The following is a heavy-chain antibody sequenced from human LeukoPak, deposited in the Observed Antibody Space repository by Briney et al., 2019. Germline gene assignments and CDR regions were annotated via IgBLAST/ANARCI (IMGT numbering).Heavy chain of an antibody. Sequence: SETLSLTCTVSGGSISSGGYYWSWIRQHPGKGLEWIGYIYYSGSTYYNPSLKSRVTISVGTSKNQFSLKLSSVTAADTAVYYCAREDIVVVPAAFDYWGQGTLVTVSS. J-gene: IGHJ4*02. V-gene: IGHV4-31*03. CDR3: AREDIVVVPAAFDY. CDR2: IYYSGST. D-gene: IGHD2-2*01. CDR1: GGSISSGGYY.